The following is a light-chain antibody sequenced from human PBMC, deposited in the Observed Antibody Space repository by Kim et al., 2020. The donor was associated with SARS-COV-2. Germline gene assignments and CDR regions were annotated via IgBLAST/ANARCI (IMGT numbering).Light chain of an antibody. CDR2: DVS. V-gene: IGLV2-14*03. J-gene: IGLJ1*01. CDR3: SSYTSSSPDV. CDR1: RSDFGSDNY. Sequence: GQSITISCTGTRSDFGSDNYVSWYQQHSGEAPRLIIYDVSNRPSGVSNRFSGSKSANTAFLTISGLQAEDEADYYCSSYTSSSPDVFGSGTKVTVL.